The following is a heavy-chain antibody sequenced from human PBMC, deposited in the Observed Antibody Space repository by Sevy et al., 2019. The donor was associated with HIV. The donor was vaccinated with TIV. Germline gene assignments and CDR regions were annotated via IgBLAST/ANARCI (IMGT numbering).Heavy chain of an antibody. D-gene: IGHD5-18*01. Sequence: GGSLRLSCAASGFTFSSYWMSWVRQAPGKGLEWVATMKEDGGERNYVDSGKGRFTISRDNAKNSLYLQMNSLRAEDTAVYYCVREGVGGYSYSLDCWGQGTLVTVSS. V-gene: IGHV3-7*01. CDR3: VREGVGGYSYSLDC. CDR2: MKEDGGER. J-gene: IGHJ4*02. CDR1: GFTFSSYW.